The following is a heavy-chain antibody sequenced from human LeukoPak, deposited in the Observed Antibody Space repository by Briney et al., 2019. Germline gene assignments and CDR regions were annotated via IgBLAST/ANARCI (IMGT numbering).Heavy chain of an antibody. CDR1: GGSISSGDYY. Sequence: SETLSLTCTVSGGSISSGDYYWSWIRQPPGKGLEWIGYIYYSGSTYYNPSLKSRVTMSVDTSKNQFSLRLTSVTAADTAVYYCAISSREQQLVQVNGIDYWGQGTLVTVSS. D-gene: IGHD6-13*01. V-gene: IGHV4-30-4*08. CDR3: AISSREQQLVQVNGIDY. J-gene: IGHJ4*02. CDR2: IYYSGST.